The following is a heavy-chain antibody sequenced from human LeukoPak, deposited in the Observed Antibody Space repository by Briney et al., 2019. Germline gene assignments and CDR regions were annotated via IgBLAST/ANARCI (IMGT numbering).Heavy chain of an antibody. CDR3: ARGADQEFDF. J-gene: IGHJ4*02. CDR2: INPRDGTT. CDR1: GHTFNNRF. V-gene: IGHV1-46*02. Sequence: GASVKVSSKSSGHTFNNRFIHWVRQAPGQGGEWMGMINPRDGTTRTLQKFQGRVTMTRDTSTSTLYMGLSSLRSEDTATYFCARGADQEFDFWGQGTLVTVSS.